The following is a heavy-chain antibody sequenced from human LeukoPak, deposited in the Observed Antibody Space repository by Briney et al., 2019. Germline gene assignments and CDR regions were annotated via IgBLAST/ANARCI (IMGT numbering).Heavy chain of an antibody. CDR2: ISSNGGNT. Sequence: GGSLRLSCSASGFTFIYYAMHWVRQAPGKGLEYVSGISSNGGNTYYADSVKGRFTMSRANTNNTLYLQMSSLRAEDTALYYCVKDRGQSIETAGHFVSWGQGTLVTVSS. V-gene: IGHV3-64D*06. D-gene: IGHD5-24*01. CDR3: VKDRGQSIETAGHFVS. CDR1: GFTFIYYA. J-gene: IGHJ4*02.